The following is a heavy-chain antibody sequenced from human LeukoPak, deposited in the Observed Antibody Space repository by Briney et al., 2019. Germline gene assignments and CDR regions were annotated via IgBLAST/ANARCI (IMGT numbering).Heavy chain of an antibody. CDR2: ISSSSSSI. CDR1: GFSFSTYS. CDR3: ARGLDHFDY. J-gene: IGHJ4*02. Sequence: PGGSLRLSRAASGFSFSTYSINWVRQAPGKGLEWISYISSSSSSIYYADSVKGRFSISRDNAKNLVYLQMNSLRADDTAVYYCARGLDHFDYWGQGTLVTISS. V-gene: IGHV3-48*01.